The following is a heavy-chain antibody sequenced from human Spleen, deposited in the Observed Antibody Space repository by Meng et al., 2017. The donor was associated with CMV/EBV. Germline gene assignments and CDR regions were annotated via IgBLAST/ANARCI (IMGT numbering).Heavy chain of an antibody. D-gene: IGHD2-2*02. CDR3: AREDVVAAAIRLDYYGMDV. CDR1: GFTVSSNY. Sequence: GESLKISCAASGFTVSSNYMSWVRQAPGKGLEWVSVIYSGGSTYYADSVKGRFTISRDNAKNSLDSQMNSLRVEDTAVYYCAREDVVAAAIRLDYYGMDVWGQGTTVTVSS. V-gene: IGHV3-53*01. J-gene: IGHJ6*02. CDR2: IYSGGST.